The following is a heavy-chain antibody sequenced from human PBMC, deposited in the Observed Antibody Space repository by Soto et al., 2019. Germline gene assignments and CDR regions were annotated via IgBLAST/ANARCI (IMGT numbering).Heavy chain of an antibody. CDR2: TYYRSKWYN. Sequence: SQTLSLTCAISGDSVSSNSAAWNWIRQSPSRGLEWLGRTYYRSKWYNDYAVSVKSRITINPDTSKNQFSLQLNSVTPADTAVYYWTRDQGPRLGWFDPWGQGSLATDSS. CDR3: TRDQGPRLGWFDP. V-gene: IGHV6-1*01. CDR1: GDSVSSNSAA. J-gene: IGHJ5*02. D-gene: IGHD2-21*01.